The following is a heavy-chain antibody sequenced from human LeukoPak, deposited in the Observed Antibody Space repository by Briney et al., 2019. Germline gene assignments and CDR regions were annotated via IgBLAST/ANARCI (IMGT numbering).Heavy chain of an antibody. CDR3: AKDLRKRYFDWLPYFDY. V-gene: IGHV3-30*18. CDR2: ISYDGSNK. D-gene: IGHD3-9*01. Sequence: PGTSLRLSCAASGFTFSSYGMHWVRQAPGKGLEWVAVISYDGSNKYYADSVKGRFTISRDNSKNTLYLQMNSLRAEDTAVYYCAKDLRKRYFDWLPYFDYWGQGTLVPVSS. CDR1: GFTFSSYG. J-gene: IGHJ4*02.